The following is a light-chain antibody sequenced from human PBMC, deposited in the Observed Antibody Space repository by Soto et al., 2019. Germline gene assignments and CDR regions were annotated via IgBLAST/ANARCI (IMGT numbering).Light chain of an antibody. Sequence: SYELTQPPSVSVAPGKTARITCGGNNIGSKSVHWYQQKPGQAPVLVIYYDSDRPSGIPERFSGSNSGNTATLTLSRVEAGDEADYYCQVWDSSSDHAVFGGGTQLTVL. J-gene: IGLJ7*01. CDR3: QVWDSSSDHAV. V-gene: IGLV3-21*04. CDR1: NIGSKS. CDR2: YDS.